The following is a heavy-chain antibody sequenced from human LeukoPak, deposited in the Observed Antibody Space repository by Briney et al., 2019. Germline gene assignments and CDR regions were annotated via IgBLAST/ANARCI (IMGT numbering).Heavy chain of an antibody. V-gene: IGHV7-4-1*02. CDR3: ARYGYSSGWYRPDY. CDR2: INTNTGNP. Sequence: ASVTVSCKASGYTFTSYAMNWVRQAPGQGLEWMGWINTNTGNPTYAQGFTGRFVFSLDTSVSTAYLQISSLKAEDTAVYYCARYGYSSGWYRPDYWGQGTLVTVSS. J-gene: IGHJ4*02. CDR1: GYTFTSYA. D-gene: IGHD6-19*01.